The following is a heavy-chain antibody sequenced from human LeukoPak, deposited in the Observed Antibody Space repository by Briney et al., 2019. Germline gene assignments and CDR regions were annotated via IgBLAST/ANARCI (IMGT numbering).Heavy chain of an antibody. V-gene: IGHV1-46*01. J-gene: IGHJ5*02. D-gene: IGHD4-17*01. Sequence: ASVKVSCKASGYIFTSYGISWVRRAPGQGLEWMGIINPSGGSTSYAQKFQGRVTMTRDTSTGTVYMELSSLRSEDTAVYYCARDRNGDYVVGWFDHWGQGTLVTVSS. CDR1: GYIFTSYG. CDR2: INPSGGST. CDR3: ARDRNGDYVVGWFDH.